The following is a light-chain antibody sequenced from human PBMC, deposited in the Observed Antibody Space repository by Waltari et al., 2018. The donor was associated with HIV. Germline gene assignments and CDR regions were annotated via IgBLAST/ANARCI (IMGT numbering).Light chain of an antibody. CDR2: EVS. CDR3: SSYAGSNNVV. J-gene: IGLJ2*01. V-gene: IGLV2-8*01. Sequence: QSALTQPPSASGSPGQSVTISCTGTSSDVGGYNYVSWYQQHPGKAPKLMIYEVSKRPSGDPEGVSGSKSGNTASLTVSGLQAEDEADYYCSSYAGSNNVVFGGGTKLTVL. CDR1: SSDVGGYNY.